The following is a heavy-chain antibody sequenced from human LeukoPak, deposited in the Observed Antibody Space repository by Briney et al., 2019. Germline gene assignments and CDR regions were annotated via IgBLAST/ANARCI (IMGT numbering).Heavy chain of an antibody. Sequence: ASVKVSCKASGYTFSDYYMHWVRQAPGQGPEWMGWVNPNSGGTNYAQKFQGRVTMTRDTSINTAYVEVGRLRSDDTAVYYCARDPSSRGNFDHWGQGTLSPSP. J-gene: IGHJ4*02. D-gene: IGHD5-24*01. CDR2: VNPNSGGT. V-gene: IGHV1-2*02. CDR1: GYTFSDYY. CDR3: ARDPSSRGNFDH.